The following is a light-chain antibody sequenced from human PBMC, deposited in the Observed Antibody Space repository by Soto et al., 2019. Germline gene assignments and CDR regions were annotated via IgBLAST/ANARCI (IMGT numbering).Light chain of an antibody. CDR2: LVS. CDR3: MQPPHSPFT. V-gene: IGKV2-28*01. Sequence: DVVVTQSQLSLPVTPGEPASISCRSSQSLLHSNGYNYLVWYLQKPGQSPQLLIYLVSNLASGVPDRFSGSGSGTDFTLKISRVEAEDVGVYYCMQPPHSPFTFGPGTKVDIK. J-gene: IGKJ3*01. CDR1: QSLLHSNGYNY.